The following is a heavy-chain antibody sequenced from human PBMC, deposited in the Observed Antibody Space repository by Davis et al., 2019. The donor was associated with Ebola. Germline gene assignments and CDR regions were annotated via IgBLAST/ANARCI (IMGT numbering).Heavy chain of an antibody. Sequence: MPSETLSLTCAVSGDSISSSDWWTWVRQSPWKGLEWIGEVYHSGTTNYNPSLKSRVTISVDTSKKHFSLKLGSVTAADTAVYYCARGSQWLGPDYWGQGTLVTVSS. J-gene: IGHJ4*02. CDR3: ARGSQWLGPDY. D-gene: IGHD6-19*01. CDR2: VYHSGTT. V-gene: IGHV4-4*02. CDR1: GDSISSSDW.